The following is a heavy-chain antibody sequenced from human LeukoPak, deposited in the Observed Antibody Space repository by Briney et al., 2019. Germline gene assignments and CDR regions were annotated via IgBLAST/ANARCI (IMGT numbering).Heavy chain of an antibody. CDR3: ARVSGRLERQSDLDY. J-gene: IGHJ4*02. V-gene: IGHV3-21*01. CDR1: GFTFASYS. Sequence: GGSLRLSCAASGFTFASYSMNGVRQAPGKGLEGVSSISGDSTYIYNAGSVKGRFTISRDNAQASLYLQMISLRADDAAVYYCARVSGRLERQSDLDYWGQGTLVIVSS. CDR2: ISGDSTYI. D-gene: IGHD1-1*01.